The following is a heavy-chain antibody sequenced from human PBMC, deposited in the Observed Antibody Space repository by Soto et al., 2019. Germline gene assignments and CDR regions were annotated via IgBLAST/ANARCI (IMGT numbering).Heavy chain of an antibody. CDR3: ARGHRITIFGIVRPYYGMDV. D-gene: IGHD3-3*01. CDR1: GGYCIGHC. V-gene: IGHV4-34*01. J-gene: IGHJ6*02. CDR2: IYDSGST. Sequence: SETLSLSSAVYGGYCIGHCCSWIRQPPGKGLYWIGEIYDSGSTNYNPSLKSRVTISVDTSKNQFSLKVTSVTAADTAVYYCARGHRITIFGIVRPYYGMDVWGQGTTVTVSS.